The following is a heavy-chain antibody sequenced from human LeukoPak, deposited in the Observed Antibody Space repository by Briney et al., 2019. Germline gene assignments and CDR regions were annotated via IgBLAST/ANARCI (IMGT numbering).Heavy chain of an antibody. V-gene: IGHV4-34*01. CDR3: ATQAHEREYYFDY. D-gene: IGHD2/OR15-2a*01. CDR1: GGSFSGYY. CDR2: INHSGST. J-gene: IGHJ4*02. Sequence: SETLSLTCAVYGGSFSGYYWSWIRQPPGKGLEWIGEINHSGSTNYNPSLKSRVTISVDTSKNQFSLKLSSVTAADTAVYYCATQAHEREYYFDYWGQGTLVTVSS.